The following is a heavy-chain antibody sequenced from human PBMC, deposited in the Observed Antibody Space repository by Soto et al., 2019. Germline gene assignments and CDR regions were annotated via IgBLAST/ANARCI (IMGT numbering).Heavy chain of an antibody. CDR2: NDYSGIT. CDR3: ARGSSIAGLYYGMDV. V-gene: IGHV4-31*03. Sequence: QVQLQESGPGLVKPSQTLSLTCTVSGGSISSGVYYWTWIRQHPGKGLEWIGYNDYSGITYYNPSLKGRVTISLDTSKNQFSLKLSSVTAADTAVYYCARGSSIAGLYYGMDVWGQGTTVTVSS. J-gene: IGHJ6*02. D-gene: IGHD6-6*01. CDR1: GGSISSGVYY.